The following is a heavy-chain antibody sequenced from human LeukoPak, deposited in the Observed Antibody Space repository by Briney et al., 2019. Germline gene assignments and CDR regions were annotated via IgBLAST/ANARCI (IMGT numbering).Heavy chain of an antibody. Sequence: GGSLRLSCAASGFTFISYEMNWVRQAPGKGLEWVSYISSSGSTIYYADSVKGRFTISRDNAKNSLYLQMNSLRAEDTAVYYCAREGQYGSGIDYWGQGTLVTVSS. D-gene: IGHD3-10*01. V-gene: IGHV3-48*03. CDR2: ISSSGSTI. CDR3: AREGQYGSGIDY. CDR1: GFTFISYE. J-gene: IGHJ4*02.